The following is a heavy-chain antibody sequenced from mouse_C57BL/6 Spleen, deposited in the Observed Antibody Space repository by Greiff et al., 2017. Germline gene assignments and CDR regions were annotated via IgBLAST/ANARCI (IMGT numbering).Heavy chain of an antibody. J-gene: IGHJ4*01. CDR1: GYAFSSSW. V-gene: IGHV1-82*01. D-gene: IGHD2-14*01. Sequence: QVQLQQSGPELVKPGASVKISCKASGYAFSSSWMNWVKQRPGKGLEWIGRIYPGDGDTNYNGKFKGKATLTADKSSSTAYMQLSSLTSEDSAVYFCARSGSNRAMDYWGQGTSVTVSS. CDR3: ARSGSNRAMDY. CDR2: IYPGDGDT.